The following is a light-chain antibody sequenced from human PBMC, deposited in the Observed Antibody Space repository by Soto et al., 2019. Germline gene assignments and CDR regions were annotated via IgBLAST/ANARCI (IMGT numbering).Light chain of an antibody. J-gene: IGLJ2*01. Sequence: QSALTQPASVSGSPGQSITISCTGTSNDVGSYNLVSWYQQHPGKAPKLMIYEGSKRPSGVSNRFSGSKSGNTASLTISGLQAEDEADYYCCSYAGSSTLVVFGGGTKLTVL. CDR2: EGS. V-gene: IGLV2-23*01. CDR1: SNDVGSYNL. CDR3: CSYAGSSTLVV.